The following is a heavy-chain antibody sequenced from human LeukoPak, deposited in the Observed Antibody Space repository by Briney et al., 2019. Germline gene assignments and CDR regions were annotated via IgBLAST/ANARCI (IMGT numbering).Heavy chain of an antibody. CDR3: ARGTGEGYSYGRYYFDY. CDR2: INPNSGGT. J-gene: IGHJ4*02. Sequence: ASVKVSCKASGYTFTSYYMHWVRQAPGQGLEWMGWINPNSGGTNYAQKFQGRVTMTRDTSISTAYMELSRLRSDDTAVYYCARGTGEGYSYGRYYFDYWGQGTLVTVSS. D-gene: IGHD5-18*01. CDR1: GYTFTSYY. V-gene: IGHV1-2*02.